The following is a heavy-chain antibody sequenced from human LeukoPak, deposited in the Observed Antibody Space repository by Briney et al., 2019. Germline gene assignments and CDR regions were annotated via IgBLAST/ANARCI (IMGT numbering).Heavy chain of an antibody. CDR1: GFTLSSYL. J-gene: IGHJ3*02. CDR3: ARGGYSAVLDI. D-gene: IGHD3-16*02. CDR2: IENDGSTT. Sequence: TGGSLRLFCAASGFTLSSYLMHWVSQGPGKGLVWVSRIENDGSTTTYADSVKGRFTISRDNAKNTLYLQMNSLRAEDTAVYYCARGGYSAVLDIWRERTMVTVSS. V-gene: IGHV3-74*01.